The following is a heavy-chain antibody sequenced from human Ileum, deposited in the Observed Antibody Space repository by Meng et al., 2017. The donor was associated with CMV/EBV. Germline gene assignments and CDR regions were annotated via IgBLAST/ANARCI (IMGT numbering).Heavy chain of an antibody. CDR3: AREGETFGVDTHFDY. D-gene: IGHD3-3*01. V-gene: IGHV4-59*01. CDR2: VFSSGST. J-gene: IGHJ4*02. CDR1: GDSMTTSY. Sequence: HVQLQESGPGLVKPSETLSLACSVSGDSMTTSYWNWIRQPPGKGLEWVGYVFSSGSTNYNPSLKGRVTMSLDTSENQFSLHLTSVTAADTAVYFCAREGETFGVDTHFDYWGQGILVTVSS.